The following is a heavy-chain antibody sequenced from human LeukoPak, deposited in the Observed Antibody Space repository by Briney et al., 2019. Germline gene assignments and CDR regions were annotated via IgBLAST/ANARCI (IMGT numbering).Heavy chain of an antibody. V-gene: IGHV1-46*01. J-gene: IGHJ4*02. CDR3: ARSMIRGVTYYFDY. Sequence: ASVKVSCKASGYTFTGYYMHWVRQAPGQGLEWMGVINPSGDSTSYAQKFQGRVTMTRDTSTSTVYMELSSLRSEDTAVHYCARSMIRGVTYYFDYWGQGTLVTVSS. CDR1: GYTFTGYY. D-gene: IGHD3-10*01. CDR2: INPSGDST.